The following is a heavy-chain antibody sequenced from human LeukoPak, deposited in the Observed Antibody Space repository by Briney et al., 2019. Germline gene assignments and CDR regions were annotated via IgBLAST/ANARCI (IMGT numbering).Heavy chain of an antibody. CDR1: GFTVSSNY. D-gene: IGHD3-10*01. V-gene: IGHV3-53*01. J-gene: IGHJ4*02. CDR3: AKDLRRILWFGELGDY. CDR2: IYSGDST. Sequence: GGSLRLSCAASGFTVSSNYMSWVRQAPGKGLEWVSVIYSGDSTYYADSVKGRFTISRDNSKNTLYLQMNSLRAEDTAVYYCAKDLRRILWFGELGDYWGQGTLVTVSS.